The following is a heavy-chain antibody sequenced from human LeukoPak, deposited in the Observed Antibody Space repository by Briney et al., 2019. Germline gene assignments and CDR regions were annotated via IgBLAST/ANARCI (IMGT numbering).Heavy chain of an antibody. Sequence: GGSLRLSCAASGFTFSSYDMSWVRQAPGKGPEWVSGISGSGGTTYYADSVKGRFTISRDNSKNTLYLQMNSLRADDTAVYYCAKDIFSVAVVADRLKWFDPWGQGTLVTVSS. CDR1: GFTFSSYD. CDR2: ISGSGGTT. D-gene: IGHD2-15*01. CDR3: AKDIFSVAVVADRLKWFDP. J-gene: IGHJ5*02. V-gene: IGHV3-23*01.